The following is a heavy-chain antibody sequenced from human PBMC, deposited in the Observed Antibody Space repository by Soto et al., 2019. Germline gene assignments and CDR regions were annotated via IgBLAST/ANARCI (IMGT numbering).Heavy chain of an antibody. Sequence: QVQLQESGPGLVKPSQTLSLTCTVSGGSISSGGYYWSWIRQHPGKGLGWIGYIYYSGSTYYNPSLKCRVTTSVDTSKNQFSLKLSSVTAADTAVYYCARWPQLEPRFDYWGQGTLVTVSS. CDR2: IYYSGST. CDR3: ARWPQLEPRFDY. J-gene: IGHJ4*02. V-gene: IGHV4-31*03. D-gene: IGHD1-1*01. CDR1: GGSISSGGYY.